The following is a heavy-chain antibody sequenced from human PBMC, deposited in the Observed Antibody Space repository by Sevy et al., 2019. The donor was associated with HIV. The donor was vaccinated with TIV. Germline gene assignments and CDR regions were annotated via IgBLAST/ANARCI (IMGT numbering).Heavy chain of an antibody. CDR3: ARASNTSRVPDY. CDR2: IYYSGST. D-gene: IGHD3-10*01. Sequence: SETLSLTCTVSGGSISSYYWSWIRQPPGKGLEWIGYIYYSGSTNYNPSLKSRVTISVDTSKYQFSLKLSSVTAADTAVYYCARASNTSRVPDYWGQGTLVTVSS. CDR1: GGSISSYY. V-gene: IGHV4-59*13. J-gene: IGHJ4*02.